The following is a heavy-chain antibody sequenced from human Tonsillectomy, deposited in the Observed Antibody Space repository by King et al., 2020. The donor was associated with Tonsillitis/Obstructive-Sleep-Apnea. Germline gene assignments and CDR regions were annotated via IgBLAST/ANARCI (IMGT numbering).Heavy chain of an antibody. J-gene: IGHJ4*02. D-gene: IGHD4-17*01. CDR1: GYTFTGYY. CDR3: ARDVMTTVTTEADY. Sequence: QLVQSGAEVKKPGASVKVSCQASGYTFTGYYMHWVRQAPGQGLEWMGRINPNSGGTNYAQNFQGRVTMTRDTSISTAYMELSRLRSDDTAVYYCARDVMTTVTTEADYWGQGTLVTVSS. V-gene: IGHV1-2*06. CDR2: INPNSGGT.